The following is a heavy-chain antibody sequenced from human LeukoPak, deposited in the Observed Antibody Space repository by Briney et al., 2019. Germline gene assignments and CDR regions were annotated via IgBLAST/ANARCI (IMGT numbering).Heavy chain of an antibody. V-gene: IGHV4-61*02. CDR2: IYTSGST. D-gene: IGHD6-13*01. CDR1: GGSISSGSYY. Sequence: SETLSLTCTVSGGSISSGSYYWSWIRQPAGKGLEWIGRIYTSGSTNYNPSLKSRVTISVDTSKNQFSLKLSSMTAADTAVYYCARERSTYSSSLFDYWGQGTLVTVSS. CDR3: ARERSTYSSSLFDY. J-gene: IGHJ4*02.